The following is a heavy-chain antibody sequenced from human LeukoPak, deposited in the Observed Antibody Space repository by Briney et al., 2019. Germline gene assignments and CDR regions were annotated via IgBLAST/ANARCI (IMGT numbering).Heavy chain of an antibody. D-gene: IGHD5-12*01. J-gene: IGHJ4*02. V-gene: IGHV3-23*01. Sequence: GGSLRLSCAASGFTFSSYAMSWVRQAPGKGLEWISAISGSGGSTFYADSVKGRFTISRDNSKNTLYLQMNSLRAEDTAVYYCAKGSGYDARVYDYWGQGTLVTVSS. CDR2: ISGSGGST. CDR1: GFTFSSYA. CDR3: AKGSGYDARVYDY.